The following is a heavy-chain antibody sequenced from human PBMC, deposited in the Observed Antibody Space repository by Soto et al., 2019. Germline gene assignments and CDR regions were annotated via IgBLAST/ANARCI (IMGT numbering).Heavy chain of an antibody. V-gene: IGHV3-23*01. CDR2: ISGSGGST. CDR1: GFTFSSYA. D-gene: IGHD4-4*01. J-gene: IGHJ4*02. Sequence: PGGSLRLSCAASGFTFSSYAMSWVRQAPGKGLEWVSAISGSGGSTYYADSVKGRFTISRDNSKNTLYLQMNSLRAEDTAVYYCAKDFMSDYRVYYFDYWGQGTLVTVSS. CDR3: AKDFMSDYRVYYFDY.